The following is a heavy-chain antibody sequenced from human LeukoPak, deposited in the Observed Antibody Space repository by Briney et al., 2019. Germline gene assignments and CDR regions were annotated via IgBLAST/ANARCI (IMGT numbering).Heavy chain of an antibody. V-gene: IGHV4-38-2*01. Sequence: SETLSLTCAVSGYSISSGYYWGWIRQPPGKGLEWIGIICHSGSTYYNPSLKSRVTISVDTSKNQFSLKLSSVTAADTAVYYCARGILWFGDKGFDYWGQGTLVTLSS. J-gene: IGHJ4*02. CDR2: ICHSGST. D-gene: IGHD3-10*01. CDR1: GYSISSGYY. CDR3: ARGILWFGDKGFDY.